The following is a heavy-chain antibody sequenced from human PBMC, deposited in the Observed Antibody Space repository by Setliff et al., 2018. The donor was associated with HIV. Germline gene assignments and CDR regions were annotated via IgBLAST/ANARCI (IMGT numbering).Heavy chain of an antibody. CDR1: GGPFSGYY. Sequence: SETLSLTCAVYGGPFSGYYWNWIRQPPGKGLERIGEIIPSGSTNYNPSLKSRVTISVDTSKNQFSLKLSSVTAADTAVYYCARRSGWSLDYWGQGTLVTVSS. J-gene: IGHJ4*02. D-gene: IGHD6-19*01. CDR3: ARRSGWSLDY. V-gene: IGHV4-34*12. CDR2: IIPSGST.